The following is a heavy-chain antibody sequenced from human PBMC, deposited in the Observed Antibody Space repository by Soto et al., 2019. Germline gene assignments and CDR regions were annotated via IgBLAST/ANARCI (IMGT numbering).Heavy chain of an antibody. CDR2: IITIFETA. D-gene: IGHD6-13*01. J-gene: IGHJ4*02. V-gene: IGHV1-69*01. CDR3: AASDSSSWQHDY. CDR1: GDSFSSYA. Sequence: QVQLVQSGAEMKKPGSSVKVSCKVSGDSFSSYAISWVRQAPGEGLEWVGGIITIFETAKYAQNFQGRVTITAVESTTTAYLEVTRLRPQDTAVFYCAASDSSSWQHDYWGQGTLITVSS.